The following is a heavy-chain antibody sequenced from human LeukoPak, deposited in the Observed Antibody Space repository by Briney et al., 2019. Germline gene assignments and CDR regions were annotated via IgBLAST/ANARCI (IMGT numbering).Heavy chain of an antibody. CDR2: IYYSGST. Sequence: PSETLSLTCTVSGGSISSSSYYWGWIRQPPGKGLEWIGSIYYSGSTYYNPSLKSRVTISVDTSKNQFSLKLSSVTAADTAVYYCARHGYGSGSLNWFDPWGQGTLVTVSS. CDR1: GGSISSSSYY. D-gene: IGHD3-10*01. CDR3: ARHGYGSGSLNWFDP. J-gene: IGHJ5*02. V-gene: IGHV4-39*01.